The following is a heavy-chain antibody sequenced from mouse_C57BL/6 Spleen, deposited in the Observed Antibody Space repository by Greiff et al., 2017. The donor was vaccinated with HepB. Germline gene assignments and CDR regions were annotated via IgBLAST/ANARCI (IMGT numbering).Heavy chain of an antibody. D-gene: IGHD2-5*01. Sequence: VQLKESGGDLVKPGGSLKLSCAASGFTFSSYGMSWVRQTPDKRLEWVATISSGGSYTYYPDSVKGRFTISRDNAKNTLYLQMSSLKSEDTAMYYCARRGYSNYDYWGQGTTLTVSS. CDR3: ARRGYSNYDY. V-gene: IGHV5-6*01. CDR2: ISSGGSYT. J-gene: IGHJ2*01. CDR1: GFTFSSYG.